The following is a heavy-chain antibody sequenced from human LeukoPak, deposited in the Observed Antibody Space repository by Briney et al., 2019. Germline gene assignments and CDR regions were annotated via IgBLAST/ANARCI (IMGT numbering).Heavy chain of an antibody. CDR3: AILTYSSGWYYFDY. CDR1: GYTFTGYY. D-gene: IGHD6-19*01. J-gene: IGHJ4*02. Sequence: ASVKVSCKASGYTFTGYYMHWVRQAPGQGLEWMGWINPNSGGTNYAQKFQGGVTMTRDTSISTAYMELSRLRSDDTAVYYCAILTYSSGWYYFDYWGQGTLVTVSS. V-gene: IGHV1-2*02. CDR2: INPNSGGT.